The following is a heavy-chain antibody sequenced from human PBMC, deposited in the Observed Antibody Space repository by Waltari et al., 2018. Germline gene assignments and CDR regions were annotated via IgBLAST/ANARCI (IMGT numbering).Heavy chain of an antibody. CDR2: MNPNSGNT. Sequence: QVQLVQSGAEVKKPGASVQVSCKASGYTFTSYDINWVRPAPGQGLEWMGWMNPNSGNTGYAQKFQGRVTITRNTSISTAYMELSSLRSEDTAVYYCARVRYYYGSGGPIDYWGQGTLVTVSS. D-gene: IGHD3-10*01. CDR1: GYTFTSYD. J-gene: IGHJ4*02. V-gene: IGHV1-8*03. CDR3: ARVRYYYGSGGPIDY.